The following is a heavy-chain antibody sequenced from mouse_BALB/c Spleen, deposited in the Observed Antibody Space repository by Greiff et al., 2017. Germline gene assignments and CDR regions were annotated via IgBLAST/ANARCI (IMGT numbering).Heavy chain of an antibody. Sequence: EVKLVESGGGLVKPGGSLKLSCAASGFTFSSYAMSWVRQTPEKRLEWVATISSGGSYTYYPDSVKGRFTISRDNAKNTLYLQMSSLRSEDTAMYYCARRGITTAYFDVWGAGTTVTVSS. V-gene: IGHV5-9-3*01. CDR1: GFTFSSYA. J-gene: IGHJ1*01. CDR3: ARRGITTAYFDV. CDR2: ISSGGSYT. D-gene: IGHD1-2*01.